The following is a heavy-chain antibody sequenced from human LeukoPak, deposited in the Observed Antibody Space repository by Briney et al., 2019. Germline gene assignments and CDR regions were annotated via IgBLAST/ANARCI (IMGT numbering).Heavy chain of an antibody. Sequence: SETLSLTCAVYGGSFSGYYWNWIRQPPGKGLEWIGEINHSGSTNYNPSLKSRVTISVDTSKNQFSLKLSSVTAADTAVYYCARAYYYDSSGYYPGYYYYYMDVWGKGTTVTVSS. J-gene: IGHJ6*03. CDR3: ARAYYYDSSGYYPGYYYYYMDV. CDR2: INHSGST. CDR1: GGSFSGYY. D-gene: IGHD3-22*01. V-gene: IGHV4-34*01.